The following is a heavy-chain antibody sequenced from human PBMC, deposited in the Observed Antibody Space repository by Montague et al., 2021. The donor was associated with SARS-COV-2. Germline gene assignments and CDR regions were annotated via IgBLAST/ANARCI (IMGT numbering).Heavy chain of an antibody. D-gene: IGHD3-3*01. CDR2: IYHSGST. CDR1: GYSISSGYY. CDR3: ARDQTVSEWIWYGMDV. J-gene: IGHJ6*02. V-gene: IGHV4-38-2*02. Sequence: SETLSLTCTVSGYSISSGYYWGWLRQPPGKGLEWIGSIYHSGSTYYNPSLKSRVTISVDTSKNQFSLKLSSVTAADTAVYYCARDQTVSEWIWYGMDVWGPGTTVTVSS.